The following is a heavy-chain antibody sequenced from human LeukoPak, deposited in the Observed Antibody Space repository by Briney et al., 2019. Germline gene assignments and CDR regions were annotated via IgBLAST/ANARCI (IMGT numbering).Heavy chain of an antibody. CDR3: ARHGLVAARHAFDI. V-gene: IGHV4-34*01. CDR1: YGSFSGYY. D-gene: IGHD6-6*01. Sequence: SETLSLTCTVFYGSFSGYYWSWIRQPPGKGLEWIGEINNSGNTNYNPSLKSRITISADTSKDQFTLKLSSVTAADTALYYCARHGLVAARHAFDIWGQGTMVTVSS. J-gene: IGHJ3*02. CDR2: INNSGNT.